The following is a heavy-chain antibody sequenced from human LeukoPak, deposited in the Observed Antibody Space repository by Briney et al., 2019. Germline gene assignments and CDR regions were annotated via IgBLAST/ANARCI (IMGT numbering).Heavy chain of an antibody. CDR2: IKQDGSEK. CDR1: GFTFSSYW. J-gene: IGHJ6*04. D-gene: IGHD6-13*01. V-gene: IGHV3-7*01. Sequence: GGPLRLSCAASGFTFSSYWMSWVRQAPGKGLEWVANIKQDGSEKYYVDSVKGRFTISRDNAKNSLYLQMNSLRAEDTAVYYCAREGTIAAAGGDVWGKGTTVTVSS. CDR3: AREGTIAAAGGDV.